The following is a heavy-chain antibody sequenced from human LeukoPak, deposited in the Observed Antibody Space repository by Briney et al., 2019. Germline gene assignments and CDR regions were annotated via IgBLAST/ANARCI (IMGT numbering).Heavy chain of an antibody. CDR3: AAQGMNFDY. CDR1: GFMFTSYV. CDR2: IWYDGSNK. J-gene: IGHJ4*02. V-gene: IGHV3-33*08. D-gene: IGHD6-13*01. Sequence: GGSLRLSCAASGFMFTSYVMSWVRQAPGKGLEWVAVIWYDGSNKYYADSVKGRFTISRDNSKNTLYLQMNSLRAEDTAVYYCAAQGMNFDYWGQGTLVTVSS.